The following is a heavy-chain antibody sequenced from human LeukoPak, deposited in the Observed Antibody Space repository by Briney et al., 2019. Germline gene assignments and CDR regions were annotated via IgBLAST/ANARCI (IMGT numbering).Heavy chain of an antibody. V-gene: IGHV1-2*02. Sequence: GASVKVSCKASGYTFTGYYMHWVRQAPGQGLEWMGWINPNSGGTNYAQKFQGRVTMTRDTSISTAYMELSRLRSGDTAVYYCARDSGTWGVRWLQFLPHPGDYWGQGTLVTVSS. CDR2: INPNSGGT. J-gene: IGHJ4*02. D-gene: IGHD5-24*01. CDR1: GYTFTGYY. CDR3: ARDSGTWGVRWLQFLPHPGDY.